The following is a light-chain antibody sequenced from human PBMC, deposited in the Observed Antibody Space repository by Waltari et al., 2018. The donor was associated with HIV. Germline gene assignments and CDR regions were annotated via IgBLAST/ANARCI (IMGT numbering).Light chain of an antibody. Sequence: QSVLTQPPSASGTPGQRVSVPCSGGNSNIVTNTVNWYQHLPGTAPKLIIYSNNQRPSGVPARFSGSRSGTSASLAISGLQSEDEADYYCAVWDDSLKGRVFGTGTKVTVL. J-gene: IGLJ1*01. V-gene: IGLV1-44*01. CDR2: SNN. CDR1: NSNIVTNT. CDR3: AVWDDSLKGRV.